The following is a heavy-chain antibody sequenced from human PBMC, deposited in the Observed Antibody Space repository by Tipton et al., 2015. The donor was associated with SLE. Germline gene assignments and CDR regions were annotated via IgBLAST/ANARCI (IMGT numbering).Heavy chain of an antibody. CDR1: GFTVSSNY. D-gene: IGHD2-2*01. Sequence: SLRLSCAASGFTVSSNYMSWVRQAPGKGLEWVSVIYSGGSTYYADSVKGRFTISRDNSKNTMYLQMNSLRAEDTAVYYCARGSSTSCFDSWGQGTLVTVSS. V-gene: IGHV3-53*01. CDR2: IYSGGST. CDR3: ARGSSTSCFDS. J-gene: IGHJ4*02.